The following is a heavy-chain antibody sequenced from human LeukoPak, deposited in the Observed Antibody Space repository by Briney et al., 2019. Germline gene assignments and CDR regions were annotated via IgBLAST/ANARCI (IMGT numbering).Heavy chain of an antibody. CDR1: GGSISGYY. V-gene: IGHV4-38-2*02. D-gene: IGHD2-2*01. CDR2: ISHSGST. Sequence: NPSETLSLTCTVSGGSISGYYWGWIRQPPGKGLEWIGSISHSGSTYYNPSLKSRVTISVDTSKDQFSLKLSSVTAADTAVYYCARGSGPRYCSSTSCPTDYWGQGTLVTVSS. J-gene: IGHJ4*02. CDR3: ARGSGPRYCSSTSCPTDY.